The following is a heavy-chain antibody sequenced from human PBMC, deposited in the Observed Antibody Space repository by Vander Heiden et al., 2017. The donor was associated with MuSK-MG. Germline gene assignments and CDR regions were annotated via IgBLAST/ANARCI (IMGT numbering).Heavy chain of an antibody. V-gene: IGHV3-21*01. CDR1: GFPFSSYS. CDR2: ISSSSSYI. CDR3: ARGARGTIDY. Sequence: EVQLVESGGGLVKPGGSLRLSCAASGFPFSSYSMNLVRQAPGKGLEWVSSISSSSSYIYYADSVKGRFTISRDNAKNSLYLQMNSLRAEDTAVYYCARGARGTIDYWGQGTLVTVSS. J-gene: IGHJ4*02. D-gene: IGHD3-16*01.